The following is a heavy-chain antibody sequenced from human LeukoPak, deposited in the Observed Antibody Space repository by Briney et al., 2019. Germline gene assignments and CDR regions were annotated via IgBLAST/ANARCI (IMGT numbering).Heavy chain of an antibody. V-gene: IGHV4-34*01. CDR1: GGSFSAYY. Sequence: SETLSLTCAVHGGSFSAYYWTCIRQPPGKGLEWIGEINHTRSTNYNPSLNSRVTISVDSSKNHFSLKLSSVNATDTAVYYCARRSSIGLVYAYWHFDLWGRGTLVTVSS. CDR2: INHTRST. J-gene: IGHJ2*01. D-gene: IGHD6-6*01. CDR3: ARRSSIGLVYAYWHFDL.